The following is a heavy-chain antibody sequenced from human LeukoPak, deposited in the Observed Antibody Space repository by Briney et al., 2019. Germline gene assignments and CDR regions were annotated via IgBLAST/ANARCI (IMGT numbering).Heavy chain of an antibody. CDR1: GGSISGSSYY. CDR2: IYYSGST. Sequence: KPSETLSLTCTVSGGSISGSSYYWGWIRQPPGKGLEWIGSIYYSGSTYYNPSLKSRVTISVDTSKNQFSLKLSSVTAADTAVYYCARQTKLRFADIWGQGTMVTVSS. CDR3: ARQTKLRFADI. V-gene: IGHV4-39*01. D-gene: IGHD3-10*01. J-gene: IGHJ3*02.